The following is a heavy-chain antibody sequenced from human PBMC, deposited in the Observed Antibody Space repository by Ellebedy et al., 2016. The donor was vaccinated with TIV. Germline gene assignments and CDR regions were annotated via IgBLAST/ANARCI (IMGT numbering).Heavy chain of an antibody. Sequence: GESLKISCAASGFTFSSYAMSWVRQAPGKGLEWVSATSGSGGSTYYADSVKGRFTVSRDNAKNTLYLQMNSLRAEDTAVYYCALFYYDTSGYTDSFGYWGQGTLVTVSS. CDR3: ALFYYDTSGYTDSFGY. D-gene: IGHD3-22*01. CDR1: GFTFSSYA. CDR2: TSGSGGST. V-gene: IGHV3-23*01. J-gene: IGHJ4*02.